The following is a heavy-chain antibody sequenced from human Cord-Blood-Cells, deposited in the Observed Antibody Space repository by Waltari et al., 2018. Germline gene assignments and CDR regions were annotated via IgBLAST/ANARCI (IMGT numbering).Heavy chain of an antibody. CDR3: AVRDSSGYYYFDY. Sequence: QVQLQESGPGLVKPSGTLSLTCAVSGGSISSSNWWSWVRQPPGKGLEWIGEIYNSGSTNYTPPLKSRVTISVDKSKNQFSLKLSSVTAADTAVYYCAVRDSSGYYYFDYWGQGTLVTVSS. V-gene: IGHV4-4*02. CDR2: IYNSGST. CDR1: GGSISSSNW. D-gene: IGHD3-22*01. J-gene: IGHJ4*02.